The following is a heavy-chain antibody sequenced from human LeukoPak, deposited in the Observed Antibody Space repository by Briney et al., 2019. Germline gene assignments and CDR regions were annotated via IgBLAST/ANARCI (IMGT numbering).Heavy chain of an antibody. D-gene: IGHD1-1*01. J-gene: IGHJ4*02. CDR3: ARWNRFRIDY. CDR2: IYYSGST. CDR1: GGSISSSSYY. Sequence: SETLSLTCTVSGGSISSSSYYWGWIRQPPGKGLEWIGSIYYSGSTYYNPSLKSRVTISVDTSKNQFSLKLSSVTAADAAVYYCARWNRFRIDYWGQGTLVTVSS. V-gene: IGHV4-39*01.